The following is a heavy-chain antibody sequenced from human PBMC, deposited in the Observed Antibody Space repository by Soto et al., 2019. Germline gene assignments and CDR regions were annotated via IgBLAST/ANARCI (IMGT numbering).Heavy chain of an antibody. CDR1: GFTFSDYA. D-gene: IGHD4-17*01. Sequence: EVQLLESGGGLVQPGRSLRLSCAASGFTFSDYAMSWVRQAPGKGLEWVSVIHGAGNSGNYADSVKGRFTISRDNSKNPVYLQMSRLRGEDTAVYYGAENRGRVTTSWHGDYWGQGTLVTVSS. V-gene: IGHV3-23*01. CDR3: AENRGRVTTSWHGDY. J-gene: IGHJ4*02. CDR2: IHGAGNSG.